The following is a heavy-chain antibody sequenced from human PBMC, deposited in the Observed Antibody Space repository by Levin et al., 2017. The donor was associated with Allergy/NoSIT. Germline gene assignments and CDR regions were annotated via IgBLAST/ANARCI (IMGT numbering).Heavy chain of an antibody. CDR1: GFTFSTYA. D-gene: IGHD2-15*01. V-gene: IGHV3-23*01. J-gene: IGHJ4*02. Sequence: GGSLRLSCAASGFTFSTYAMNWVRQAPGKGLEWVSAISGSGGGTYSADSVKGRFTISRDNSKNTLYLQMNSLRAEDTAVYYCARQLGYCSDGNCYFDYWGQGTLVTVSS. CDR3: ARQLGYCSDGNCYFDY. CDR2: ISGSGGGT.